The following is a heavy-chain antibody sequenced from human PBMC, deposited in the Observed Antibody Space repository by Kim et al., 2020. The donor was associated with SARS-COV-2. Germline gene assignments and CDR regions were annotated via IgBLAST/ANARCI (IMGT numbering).Heavy chain of an antibody. D-gene: IGHD2-21*02. V-gene: IGHV4-59*01. CDR3: ARDGGRDLAFDY. Sequence: NDNPSLKSRVPISVDTSKNQFSLKLSSVTAADTAVYYCARDGGRDLAFDYWGQGTLVTVSS. J-gene: IGHJ4*02.